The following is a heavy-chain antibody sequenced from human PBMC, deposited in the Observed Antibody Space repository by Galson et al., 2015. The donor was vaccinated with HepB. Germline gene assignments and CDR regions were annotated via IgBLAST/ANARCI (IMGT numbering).Heavy chain of an antibody. CDR2: INPNSGGT. J-gene: IGHJ5*02. Sequence: SVKVSCKASGYTFTGYYMHWVRQAPGQGLEWMGWINPNSGGTNYAQKFQGRVTMTRDTSISTAYMELSRLRSDDTAVYYCARGVGATWDRSSNNWGWFDPWGQGTLITVPS. CDR3: ARGVGATWDRSSNNWGWFDP. V-gene: IGHV1-2*02. D-gene: IGHD1-26*01. CDR1: GYTFTGYY.